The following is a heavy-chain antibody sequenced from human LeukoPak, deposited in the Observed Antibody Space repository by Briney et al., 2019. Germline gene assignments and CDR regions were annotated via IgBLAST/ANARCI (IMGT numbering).Heavy chain of an antibody. CDR2: IEEGGREK. CDR1: GFTFSNSW. J-gene: IGHJ6*02. V-gene: IGHV3-7*03. Sequence: PGGSLRLSCEASGFTFSNSWMTWVRQAPGKGLEWVANIEEGGREKYYVDSVKGRFTISRDNVKNSLYLQMNSLKTEDTAVYYCTREGWVVRYDFWSGYLDYYYYGMDVWGQGTTVTVSS. D-gene: IGHD3-3*01. CDR3: TREGWVVRYDFWSGYLDYYYYGMDV.